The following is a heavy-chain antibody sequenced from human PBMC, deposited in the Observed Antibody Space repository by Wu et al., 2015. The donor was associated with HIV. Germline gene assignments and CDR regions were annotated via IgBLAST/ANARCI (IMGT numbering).Heavy chain of an antibody. Sequence: QVRLLQSGAEVKTPGSSVKVPCLTSGYTFNRYPINWLRQVPGQGLEWLGVVIPAIGTTHYSQKFQGRLTISTGASATTAYLELRNLTSDDTALYFCAREGYDDKSHQFLVDYFYAMDVWGQGTVVLVSS. CDR2: VIPAIGTT. CDR3: AREGYDDKSHQFLVDYFYAMDV. V-gene: IGHV1-69*05. D-gene: IGHD3-22*01. CDR1: GYTFNRYP. J-gene: IGHJ4*02.